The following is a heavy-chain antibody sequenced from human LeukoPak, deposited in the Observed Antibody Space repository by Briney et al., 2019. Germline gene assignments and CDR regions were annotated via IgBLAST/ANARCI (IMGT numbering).Heavy chain of an antibody. CDR3: AGAPNRHYFDY. V-gene: IGHV4-59*01. CDR2: IHYTGST. J-gene: IGHJ4*02. CDR1: SGSITSYY. Sequence: SETLSLTCTVSSGSITSYYWSWIRQPPGKGLEYIGHIHYTGSTDYNPSLKSRVTMSVDTSKNQFSLRLISVTGSDTAVYFCAGAPNRHYFDYWGQGILVAVSP.